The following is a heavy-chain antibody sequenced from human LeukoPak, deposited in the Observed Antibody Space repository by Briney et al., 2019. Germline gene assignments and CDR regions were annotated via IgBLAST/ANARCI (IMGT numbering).Heavy chain of an antibody. CDR2: IIPIFGTA. CDR1: GGTFSSYA. CDR3: ARASLGYFDWFFDY. V-gene: IGHV1-69*06. D-gene: IGHD3-9*01. Sequence: GPSVKVSCKASGGTFSSYAISWVRQAPGQGLEWMGRIIPIFGTANYAQKFQGRVTITADKSTSTAYMELSSLRSEDTAVYYCARASLGYFDWFFDYWGQGTLVTVSS. J-gene: IGHJ4*02.